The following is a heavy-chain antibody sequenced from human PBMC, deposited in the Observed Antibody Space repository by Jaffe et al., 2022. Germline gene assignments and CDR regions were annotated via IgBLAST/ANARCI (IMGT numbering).Heavy chain of an antibody. CDR1: GFTFDDYA. V-gene: IGHV3-9*01. Sequence: EVQLVESGGGLVQPGRSLRLSCAASGFTFDDYAMHWVRQAPGKGLEWVSGISWNSGSIGYADSVKGRFTISRDNAKNSLYLQMNSLRAEDTALYYCAKANGQISSSSEYFFDYWGQGTLVTVSS. CDR2: ISWNSGSI. CDR3: AKANGQISSSSEYFFDY. D-gene: IGHD6-6*01. J-gene: IGHJ4*02.